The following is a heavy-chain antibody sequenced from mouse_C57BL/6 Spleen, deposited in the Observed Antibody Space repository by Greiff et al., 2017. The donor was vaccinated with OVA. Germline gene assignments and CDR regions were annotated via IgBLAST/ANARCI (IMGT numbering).Heavy chain of an antibody. CDR2: INPNNGGT. CDR3: ARDRDYDGYLYAMDY. J-gene: IGHJ4*01. D-gene: IGHD2-3*01. V-gene: IGHV1-26*01. CDR1: GYTFTDYY. Sequence: VQLQQSGPELVKPGASVKISCKASGYTFTDYYMNWVKQSHGKSLEWIGDINPNNGGTSYNQKFKGKATLTVDKSSSTAYMELRSLTSEDSAVYYCARDRDYDGYLYAMDYWGQGTSVTVSS.